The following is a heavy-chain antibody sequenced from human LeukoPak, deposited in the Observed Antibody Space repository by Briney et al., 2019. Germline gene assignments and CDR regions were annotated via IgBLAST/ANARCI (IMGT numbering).Heavy chain of an antibody. CDR3: ARGSSGLERPGYYYYYYMDV. J-gene: IGHJ6*03. CDR2: MNPNSGNT. D-gene: IGHD1-1*01. CDR1: GYTFTGYY. Sequence: ASVKVSCKASGYTFTGYYMHWVRQAPGQGLEWMGWMNPNSGNTGYAQKFQGRVTITRNTSISTAYMELSSLRSEDTAVYYCARGSSGLERPGYYYYYYMDVWGKGTTVTVSS. V-gene: IGHV1-8*03.